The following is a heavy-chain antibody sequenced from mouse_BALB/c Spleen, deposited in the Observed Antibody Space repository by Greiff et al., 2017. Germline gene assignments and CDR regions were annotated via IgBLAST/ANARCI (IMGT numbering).Heavy chain of an antibody. D-gene: IGHD2-12*01. CDR3: ARASTTRAMDY. V-gene: IGHV7-1*02. J-gene: IGHJ4*01. CDR1: GFTFSDFY. Sequence: EVMLVESGGGLVQPGGSLRLSCATSGFTFSDFYMEWVRQPPGKRLEWIAASRNKANDYTTEYSASVKGRFIVSRDTSQSILYLQMNALRAEDTAIYYCARASTTRAMDYWGQGTSVTVSS. CDR2: SRNKANDYTT.